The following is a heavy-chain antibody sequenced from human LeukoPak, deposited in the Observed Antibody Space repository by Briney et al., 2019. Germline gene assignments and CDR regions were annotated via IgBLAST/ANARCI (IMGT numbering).Heavy chain of an antibody. J-gene: IGHJ6*02. Sequence: AASVKVSCKASGYTFTSYGISWVRQAPGQGLEWMGWISAYNGNTNYAQKLQGRVTMTTDTSTSTAYMELRSLRSDDTAVYYCARDGYCSSTSCHGPLYYYGMDVWGQGTTVTVSS. CDR1: GYTFTSYG. CDR3: ARDGYCSSTSCHGPLYYYGMDV. D-gene: IGHD2-2*01. CDR2: ISAYNGNT. V-gene: IGHV1-18*01.